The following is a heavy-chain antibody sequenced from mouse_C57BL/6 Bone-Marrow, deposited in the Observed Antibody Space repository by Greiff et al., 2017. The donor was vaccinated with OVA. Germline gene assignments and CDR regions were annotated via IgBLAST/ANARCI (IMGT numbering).Heavy chain of an antibody. CDR3: ARSQLLRYFDV. D-gene: IGHD2-1*01. J-gene: IGHJ1*03. CDR2: IYPRSGNT. CDR1: GYTFTSYG. Sequence: VMLVESGAELARPGASVKLSCKASGYTFTSYGISWVKQRTGQGLEWIGEIYPRSGNTYYNEKFKGKATLTADKSSSTAYMELRSLTSEDSAVYFCARSQLLRYFDVWGTGTTVTVSS. V-gene: IGHV1-81*01.